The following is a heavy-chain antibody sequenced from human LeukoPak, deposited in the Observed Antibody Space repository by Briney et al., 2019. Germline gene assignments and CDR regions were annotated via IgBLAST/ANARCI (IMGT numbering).Heavy chain of an antibody. CDR1: GGTFSSYA. CDR3: AREGYCSGGSCYDY. D-gene: IGHD2-15*01. CDR2: IIPIFGTA. Sequence: SVKVSCKASGGTFSSYAISWVRQAPGQGLEWMGGIIPIFGTANYAQKFQGRVTITTDASTSTAYMELSSLRSEDTAVYYCAREGYCSGGSCYDYWGQGTLVTVSS. V-gene: IGHV1-69*05. J-gene: IGHJ4*02.